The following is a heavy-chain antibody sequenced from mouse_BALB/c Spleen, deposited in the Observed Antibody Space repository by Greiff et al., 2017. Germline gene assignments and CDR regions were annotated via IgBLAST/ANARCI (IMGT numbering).Heavy chain of an antibody. J-gene: IGHJ2*01. V-gene: IGHV1-18*01. D-gene: IGHD2-3*01. CDR2: INPYNGGT. CDR3: ARGRDGYLYYFDY. Sequence: EVQLQQSGPELVKPGASMKISCKASGYSFTGYTMNWVQQSHGKNLEWIGLINPYNGGTSYNQKFKGKATLTVDKSSSTAYMELRSLTSEDSAVYYCARGRDGYLYYFDYWGQGTTLTVAS. CDR1: GYSFTGYT.